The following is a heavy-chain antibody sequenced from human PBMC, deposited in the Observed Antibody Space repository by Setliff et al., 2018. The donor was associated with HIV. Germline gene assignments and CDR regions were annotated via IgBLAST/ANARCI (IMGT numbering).Heavy chain of an antibody. Sequence: LSLTCSVSGGPIGSSSYSWAWIRQPPGKGLEWIGSVSYSGKIYYNPSLKSRVTISVDTSKNQFSLKVRSVTAADTAVYYCARVRSGAYVWGSYPDYWGQGTLVTVSS. V-gene: IGHV4-39*07. CDR3: ARVRSGAYVWGSYPDY. D-gene: IGHD3-16*02. CDR2: VSYSGKI. CDR1: GGPIGSSSYS. J-gene: IGHJ4*02.